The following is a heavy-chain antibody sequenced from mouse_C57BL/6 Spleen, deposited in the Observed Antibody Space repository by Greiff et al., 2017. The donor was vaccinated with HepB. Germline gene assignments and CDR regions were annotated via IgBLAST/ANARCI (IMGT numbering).Heavy chain of an antibody. CDR2: IDPSASYT. V-gene: IGHV1-50*01. Sequence: VQLQQSGAELVKPGASVKLSCKASGYTFTSYWMQWVKQRPGQGLEWIGEIDPSASYTNYNHKFKGKATLTVDTSSSTAYTQLSSLTSEDSAVYYSARSSDSSGYRYAMDYWGQGTSVTVAS. CDR3: ARSSDSSGYRYAMDY. CDR1: GYTFTSYW. D-gene: IGHD3-2*02. J-gene: IGHJ4*01.